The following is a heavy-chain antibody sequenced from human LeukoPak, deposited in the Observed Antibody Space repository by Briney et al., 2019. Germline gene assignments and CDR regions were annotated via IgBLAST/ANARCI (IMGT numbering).Heavy chain of an antibody. V-gene: IGHV1-2*02. D-gene: IGHD3-22*01. Sequence: ASVKVSFKASGYTFTGYYMHWVRQAPGQGLEWMGWINPNSGGTNYAQKFQGRVTMTRDTSISTAYMELSRLRSDDTAVYYCARDPYYYDSSGFYWGQGTLVTVSS. J-gene: IGHJ4*02. CDR3: ARDPYYYDSSGFY. CDR1: GYTFTGYY. CDR2: INPNSGGT.